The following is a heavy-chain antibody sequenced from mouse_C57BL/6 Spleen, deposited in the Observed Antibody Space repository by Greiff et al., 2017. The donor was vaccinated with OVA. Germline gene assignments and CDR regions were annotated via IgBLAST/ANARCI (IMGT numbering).Heavy chain of an antibody. CDR1: GFTFSDYG. CDR3: ARDSNFYYFDY. Sequence: EVQRVESGGGLVKPGGSLKLSCAASGFTFSDYGMHWVRQAPEKGLEWVAYISSGSSTIYYADTVKGRFTISRDNAKNTLFLQMTSLRSEDTAMYYCARDSNFYYFDYWGQGTTLTVSS. CDR2: ISSGSSTI. D-gene: IGHD2-5*01. J-gene: IGHJ2*01. V-gene: IGHV5-17*01.